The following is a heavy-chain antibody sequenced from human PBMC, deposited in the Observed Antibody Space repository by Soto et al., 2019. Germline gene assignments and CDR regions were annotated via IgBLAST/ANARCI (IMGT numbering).Heavy chain of an antibody. CDR1: GGSISSYS. Sequence: SETLSLTCTVSGGSISSYSWSWIRQPPGKGLEWIGEIYNSGSTNYNPSLKSRVTISVDTSKNQFSLKLSSVTAADTAVYYCARGPWNPEYYYYGMDVWGQGTTVTVSS. CDR2: IYNSGST. CDR3: ARGPWNPEYYYYGMDV. J-gene: IGHJ6*02. V-gene: IGHV4-59*12. D-gene: IGHD1-1*01.